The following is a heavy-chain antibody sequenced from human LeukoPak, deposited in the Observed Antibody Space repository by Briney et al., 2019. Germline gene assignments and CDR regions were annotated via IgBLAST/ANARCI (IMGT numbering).Heavy chain of an antibody. CDR2: ISSSRSYI. D-gene: IGHD3-10*01. J-gene: IGHJ6*02. CDR1: GFTFSSYS. CDR3: ARDPHYYGSGSDGMDV. Sequence: KPGGSLRLSCAASGFTFSSYSMNWVRQAPGKGLEWVSSISSSRSYIYYADSVKGRFTISRDNAKNSLYLQMNSLRAEDTAVYYCARDPHYYGSGSDGMDVWGQGTTVTVSS. V-gene: IGHV3-21*01.